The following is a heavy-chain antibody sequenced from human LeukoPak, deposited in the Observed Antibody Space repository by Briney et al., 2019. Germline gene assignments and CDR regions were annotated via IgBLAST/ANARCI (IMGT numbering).Heavy chain of an antibody. J-gene: IGHJ5*02. Sequence: GGSLRLSCAASGFTFSSYAINWVRQAPGKGLEWVSTILSGGSTYYADSVKGRFTVSRDNSKNTVYLQMNSLRAEDTAVYYCAKDMVAAANWLDPWGQGTLVTVSS. CDR1: GFTFSSYA. CDR3: AKDMVAAANWLDP. V-gene: IGHV3-23*01. D-gene: IGHD6-25*01. CDR2: ILSGGST.